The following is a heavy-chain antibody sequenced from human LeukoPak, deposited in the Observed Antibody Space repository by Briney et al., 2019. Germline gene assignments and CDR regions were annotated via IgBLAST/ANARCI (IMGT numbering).Heavy chain of an antibody. J-gene: IGHJ4*02. D-gene: IGHD3-10*01. Sequence: SETLSLTCTVSGVYITNGLYFWNWIRQPAGKGLEWIGRIYSNGDTNYNPPLKSRVTISVDTSKNQFSLKLSSVTAADTAVYYCAGGTMVRGVILPFDYWGQGTLVTVSS. CDR2: IYSNGDT. CDR1: GVYITNGLYF. CDR3: AGGTMVRGVILPFDY. V-gene: IGHV4-61*02.